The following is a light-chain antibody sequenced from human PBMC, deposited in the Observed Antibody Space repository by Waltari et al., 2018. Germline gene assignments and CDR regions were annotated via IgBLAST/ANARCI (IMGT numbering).Light chain of an antibody. CDR3: CSYAGSYTVV. CDR2: DVS. J-gene: IGLJ2*01. V-gene: IGLV2-11*01. Sequence: QSALTQPRSVSGSPGQSVTIPCTGTSSDVGGYNYVLWYQQHPGKAPKLMIYDVSKRPSGVPDRFSGSKSGNTASLTISGLQAEDEADYYCCSYAGSYTVVFGGGTKLTVL. CDR1: SSDVGGYNY.